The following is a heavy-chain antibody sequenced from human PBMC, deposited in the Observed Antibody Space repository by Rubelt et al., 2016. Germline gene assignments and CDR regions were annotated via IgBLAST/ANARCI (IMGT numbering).Heavy chain of an antibody. CDR2: IYYSGSA. J-gene: IGHJ5*02. Sequence: QVQLQESGPGLVKPSDTLSLTCAVSGYSISSSNWWGWIRQPPGKGLEWIGYIYYSGSANYNPSLKSRVTISVDTSKNQFSLKLTSVTATDTAVYYCARDSGSGSYYINWFDPWGQGTLVTVSS. CDR3: ARDSGSGSYYINWFDP. D-gene: IGHD3-10*01. CDR1: GYSISSSNW. V-gene: IGHV4-28*03.